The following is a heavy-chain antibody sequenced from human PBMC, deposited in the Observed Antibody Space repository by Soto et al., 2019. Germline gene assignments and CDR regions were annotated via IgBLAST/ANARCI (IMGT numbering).Heavy chain of an antibody. V-gene: IGHV1-69*12. CDR2: IIPIFGTA. Sequence: QVQLVQSGAEVKKPGSSVKVSCKASGGTFSSYAISWVRQAPGQGLEWMGGIIPIFGTANYAQKFQGRVTITAEESTSTAYRELSSLRSEDTAVYYCARASLGYCSSTSGYYGMDVWGQGATVTVSS. CDR3: ARASLGYCSSTSGYYGMDV. J-gene: IGHJ6*02. CDR1: GGTFSSYA. D-gene: IGHD2-2*01.